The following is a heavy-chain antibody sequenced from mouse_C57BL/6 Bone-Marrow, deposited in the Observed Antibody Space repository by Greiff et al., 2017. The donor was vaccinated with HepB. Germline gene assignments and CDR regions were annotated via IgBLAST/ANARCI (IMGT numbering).Heavy chain of an antibody. Sequence: EVQRVESGPELVKPGASVKISCKASGYSFTDYNMNWVKQSNGKSLEWIGVINPNYGTTSYNQKFKGKATLTVDQSSSTAYMQLNSLTSEDSAVYYCARIPLLLRYLWYFDVWGTGTTVTVSS. V-gene: IGHV1-39*01. J-gene: IGHJ1*03. CDR2: INPNYGTT. D-gene: IGHD1-1*01. CDR3: ARIPLLLRYLWYFDV. CDR1: GYSFTDYN.